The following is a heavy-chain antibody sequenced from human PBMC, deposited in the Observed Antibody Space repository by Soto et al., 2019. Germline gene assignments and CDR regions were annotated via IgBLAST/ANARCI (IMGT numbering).Heavy chain of an antibody. CDR1: GFTFSSYA. J-gene: IGHJ4*02. Sequence: EVQLLESGGGFVQPGGSLRVSCAASGFTFSSYAMSWVRQSAEKGLEWVSGISHSGGTTYDADSVKGRFTISRDNSKYTLYLQMSSLRVEDTAIYYCAKELYTGSHWVLDYWGQGTLVTVSS. CDR2: ISHSGGTT. D-gene: IGHD1-26*01. V-gene: IGHV3-23*01. CDR3: AKELYTGSHWVLDY.